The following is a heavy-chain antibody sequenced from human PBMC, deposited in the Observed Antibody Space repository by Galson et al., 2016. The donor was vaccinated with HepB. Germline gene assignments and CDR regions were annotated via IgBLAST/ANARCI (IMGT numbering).Heavy chain of an antibody. V-gene: IGHV3-74*03. D-gene: IGHD3-22*01. CDR2: INPDGTST. Sequence: YLRLSCAASGFTLKNYWMHWVRQGPGKGLVWVSRINPDGTSTAYADFVKGRVTISRDNDKNTVHLQLRSLRVEDTALYYCARARYSDSSGYNWGHGTLVTVSS. CDR3: ARARYSDSSGYN. J-gene: IGHJ4*01. CDR1: GFTLKNYW.